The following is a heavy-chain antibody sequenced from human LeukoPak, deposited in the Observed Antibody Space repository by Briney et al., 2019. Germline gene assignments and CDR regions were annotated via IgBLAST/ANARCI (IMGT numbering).Heavy chain of an antibody. J-gene: IGHJ5*02. CDR2: IYYSGST. V-gene: IGHV4-39*01. Sequence: SSETLSLTCTVSGGSISSSSYYWGWIRQPPGKGLEWIGSIYYSGSTYYNPSLKSRVTISVDTSKNQFSLKLSSVTAADTAVYYCARGHYYDSSGYSNWFDPWGQGTLVTVSS. D-gene: IGHD3-22*01. CDR1: GGSISSSSYY. CDR3: ARGHYYDSSGYSNWFDP.